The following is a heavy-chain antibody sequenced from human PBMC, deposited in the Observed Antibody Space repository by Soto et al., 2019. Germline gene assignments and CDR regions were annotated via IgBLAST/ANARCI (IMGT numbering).Heavy chain of an antibody. CDR3: ARSATFLEWSY. V-gene: IGHV3-66*01. J-gene: IGHJ4*02. CDR2: IYSGGST. CDR1: GFTVSSNY. D-gene: IGHD3-3*01. Sequence: EVQLVESGGGLVQPGGSLRLSCAASGFTVSSNYMSWVRQAPGKGLEWVSVIYSGGSTYYADSVKGRFTISRDNSKNTLYLQMNSLRAEDTAVYYCARSATFLEWSYWGQGTLVTVSS.